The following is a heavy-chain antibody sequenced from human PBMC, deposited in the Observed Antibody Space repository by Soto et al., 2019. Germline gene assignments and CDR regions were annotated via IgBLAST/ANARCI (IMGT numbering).Heavy chain of an antibody. CDR2: IYYSGST. V-gene: IGHV4-39*01. Sequence: SETLSLTCTVSGGPISSSSYYWGWIRQPPGKGLEWIGSIYYSGSTYYNPSLKSRVTISVDTSKNQFSLKLSSVTAADTAVYYWASQASPYYYYGMDVWGQRTTVTVSS. J-gene: IGHJ6*02. CDR1: GGPISSSSYY. CDR3: ASQASPYYYYGMDV.